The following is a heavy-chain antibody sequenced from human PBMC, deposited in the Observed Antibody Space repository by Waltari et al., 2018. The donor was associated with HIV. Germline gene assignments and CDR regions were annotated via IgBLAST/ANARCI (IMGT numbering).Heavy chain of an antibody. Sequence: QVQLVQSGAEVKKPGASVKVSCKASGYTFTSYGISWVRQAPGQGLEGMGGISPYNGHTNYAQKLQGRGTRTTDTSTNTAYMELRSLRSDDTAVYYCAGVRSSSWSPWYIDYWGQGTPVTVSS. J-gene: IGHJ4*02. V-gene: IGHV1-18*01. CDR1: GYTFTSYG. D-gene: IGHD6-13*01. CDR2: ISPYNGHT. CDR3: AGVRSSSWSPWYIDY.